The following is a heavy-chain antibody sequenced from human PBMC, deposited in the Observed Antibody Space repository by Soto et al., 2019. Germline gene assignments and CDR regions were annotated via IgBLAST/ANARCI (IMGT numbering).Heavy chain of an antibody. V-gene: IGHV3-64D*06. J-gene: IGHJ4*02. CDR3: VKAVFSGYFYVPFDY. CDR2: ISGDGGST. CDR1: RFTFSDYT. Sequence: GGSPRLSCSASRFTFSDYTMHWVRQAPGKGLEYVSAISGDGGSTYYADSVKDRFTISRDNSKNTLYLQMSSLRTEDTAVYFCVKAVFSGYFYVPFDYWGQGNLVTAPQ. D-gene: IGHD3-22*01.